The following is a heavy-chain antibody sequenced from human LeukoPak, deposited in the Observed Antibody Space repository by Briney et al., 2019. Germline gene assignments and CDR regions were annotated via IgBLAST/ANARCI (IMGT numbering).Heavy chain of an antibody. J-gene: IGHJ5*02. CDR3: AKEVDTAMAILNWFDP. V-gene: IGHV3-48*01. CDR2: ISSSSSTI. Sequence: QPGGSLRLSCAASGFTFSSYGMTWVRQAPGRGLEWVSYISSSSSTIYYADSVKGRFTISRDNAKNSLYLQLNSLRAEDTAVYYCAKEVDTAMAILNWFDPWGQGTLVTVSS. CDR1: GFTFSSYG. D-gene: IGHD5-18*01.